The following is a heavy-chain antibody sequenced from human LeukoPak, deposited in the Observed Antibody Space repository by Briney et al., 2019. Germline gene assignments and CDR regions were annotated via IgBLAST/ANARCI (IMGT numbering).Heavy chain of an antibody. Sequence: GGSLRLSCAASGFIFSSYAMSWVRQAPGKGLEWVSTISGSGGSTYYADSVKGRFTISRDNSKNTVYLQMNSLRAEDTAVYYCARATDYYYYYMDVWGKGTTVTVSS. V-gene: IGHV3-23*01. CDR3: ARATDYYYYYMDV. CDR2: ISGSGGST. CDR1: GFIFSSYA. J-gene: IGHJ6*03.